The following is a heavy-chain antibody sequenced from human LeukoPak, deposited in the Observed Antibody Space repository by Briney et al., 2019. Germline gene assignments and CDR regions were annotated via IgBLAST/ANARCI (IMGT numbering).Heavy chain of an antibody. Sequence: GRSLRLSCAASGFTFSSCGMHWVRQAPGKGLEWVAVIWYDGSNKYYADSVKGRFTISRDNSKNTLYLQMNSLRAEDTAVYYCARARNTYSSGAYGMDVWGQGTTVTVSS. CDR3: ARARNTYSSGAYGMDV. J-gene: IGHJ6*02. CDR1: GFTFSSCG. V-gene: IGHV3-33*01. D-gene: IGHD6-25*01. CDR2: IWYDGSNK.